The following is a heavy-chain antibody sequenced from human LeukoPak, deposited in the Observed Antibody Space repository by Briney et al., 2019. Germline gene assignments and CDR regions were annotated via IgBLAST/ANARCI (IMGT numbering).Heavy chain of an antibody. V-gene: IGHV4-34*01. J-gene: IGHJ5*02. CDR3: ARGRITIFGVVIMHRNWFDP. CDR2: INHSGST. Sequence: PSETLSLTCAVYGGSFSGYYWSWIRQPPGKGLEWIGEINHSGSTNYNPSRKSRVTISVDTSKNQFSLKLSSVTAADTAVYYCARGRITIFGVVIMHRNWFDPWGQGTLVTVSS. CDR1: GGSFSGYY. D-gene: IGHD3-3*01.